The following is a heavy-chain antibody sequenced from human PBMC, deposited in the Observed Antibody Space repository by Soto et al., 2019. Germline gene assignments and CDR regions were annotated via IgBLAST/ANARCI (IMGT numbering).Heavy chain of an antibody. V-gene: IGHV3-23*01. D-gene: IGHD6-13*01. CDR3: ARRGPGTYFDH. J-gene: IGHJ4*02. CDR1: GFTFRSYA. CDR2: ISGSGGST. Sequence: EVQLSESGGGLVQPGGSLRLSCAASGFTFRSYAMNWVRQAPGKGLEWVSVISGSGGSTYYADSVKGRFTISRDNSKNTLSLQMNSLRAEDTAVYYCARRGPGTYFDHWGQGTLVTVSS.